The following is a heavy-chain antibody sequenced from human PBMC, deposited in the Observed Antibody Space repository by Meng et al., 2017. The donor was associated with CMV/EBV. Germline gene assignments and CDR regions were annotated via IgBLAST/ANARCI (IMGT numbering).Heavy chain of an antibody. CDR3: ARDSRSVVMTHFYDAFDI. V-gene: IGHV1-18*01. J-gene: IGHJ3*02. CDR2: ISAYNGNT. CDR1: GYTFTSYG. D-gene: IGHD3-22*01. Sequence: ASVKVSCKASGYTFTSYGISWVRQAPGQGLEWMGWISAYNGNTNYAQKLQGRVTMTTDTSTSTAYMELGSLRSDDTAVYYCARDSRSVVMTHFYDAFDIWGQGTMVTVSS.